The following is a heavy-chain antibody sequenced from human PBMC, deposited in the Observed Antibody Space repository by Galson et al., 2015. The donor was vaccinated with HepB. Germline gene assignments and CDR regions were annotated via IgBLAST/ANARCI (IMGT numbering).Heavy chain of an antibody. J-gene: IGHJ2*01. D-gene: IGHD3-3*01. CDR1: GGSISSGDYY. CDR2: IYYSGST. Sequence: TLSLTCTVSGGSISSGDYYWSWIRQPPGKGLEWIGYIYYSGSTYYNPSLKSRVTISVDTSKNQFSLKLSSVTAADTAVYYCARVPTYYDFWSGDLWGRGTLVTVSS. V-gene: IGHV4-30-4*01. CDR3: ARVPTYYDFWSGDL.